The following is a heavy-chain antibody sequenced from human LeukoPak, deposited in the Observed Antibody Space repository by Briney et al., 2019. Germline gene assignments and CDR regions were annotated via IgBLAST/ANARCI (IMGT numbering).Heavy chain of an antibody. V-gene: IGHV3-21*06. CDR1: VLTFSTSG. Sequence: GGSLRLSCASSVLTFSTSGFNWVRQAPGKGLEWVASIGPTGSDRYHADSIKGRFTISRDNANNFLYLQMNSLRAGDTAVYYCATETNGRHYDYWGQGTLLTVS. CDR3: ATETNGRHYDY. J-gene: IGHJ4*02. CDR2: IGPTGSDR. D-gene: IGHD1-14*01.